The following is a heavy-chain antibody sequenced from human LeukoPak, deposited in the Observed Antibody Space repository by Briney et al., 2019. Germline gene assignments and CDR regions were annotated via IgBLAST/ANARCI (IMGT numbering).Heavy chain of an antibody. CDR3: AREIFGSGSSPDF. J-gene: IGHJ4*02. D-gene: IGHD3-10*01. V-gene: IGHV3-33*01. CDR1: GFAFNTYA. Sequence: GGSLRLSCAASGFAFNTYAMHWVRQAPGQGLEWVALIWQDGSHKFYSNSVRGQFTISRDNYKNTVPLQMNNLRPEDTAVYYCAREIFGSGSSPDFWGQGTLVTVSS. CDR2: IWQDGSHK.